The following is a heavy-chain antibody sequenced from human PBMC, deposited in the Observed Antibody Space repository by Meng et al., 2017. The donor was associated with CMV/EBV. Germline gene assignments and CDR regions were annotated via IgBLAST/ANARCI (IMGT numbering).Heavy chain of an antibody. CDR3: ARDLAAGTRIFDY. V-gene: IGHV3-21*01. J-gene: IGHJ4*02. D-gene: IGHD6-13*01. CDR2: ISSSSSYI. CDR1: GFTFSSYS. Sequence: GGSLRLSCAASGFTFSSYSMNWVRQAPGKGLEWVSSISSSSSYIYYADSVKGRFTISRDNAKNSLYLQMNSLRAEDTAVYYCARDLAAGTRIFDYWGQGTPVTVSS.